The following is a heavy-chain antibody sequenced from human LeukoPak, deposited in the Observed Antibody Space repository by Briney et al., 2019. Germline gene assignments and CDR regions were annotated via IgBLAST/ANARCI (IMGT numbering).Heavy chain of an antibody. Sequence: PSETLSLTCTVSGGSISSGDYYWSWIRQPPGKGLEWIGYIYYSGSTYYNPSLKSRVTISVDTSKNQFPLKLSSVTAADTAVYYCARDLGSGYYIDYWGQGTLVTVSS. V-gene: IGHV4-30-4*08. J-gene: IGHJ4*02. CDR3: ARDLGSGYYIDY. D-gene: IGHD3-22*01. CDR1: GGSISSGDYY. CDR2: IYYSGST.